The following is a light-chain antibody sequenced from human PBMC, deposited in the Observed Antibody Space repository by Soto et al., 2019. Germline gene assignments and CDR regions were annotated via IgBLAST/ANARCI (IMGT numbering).Light chain of an antibody. V-gene: IGLV2-14*01. CDR3: NSYTRITTLGM. Sequence: QSALTQPASVSGSPGQSITISCTGTSSDIGGYNYVSWYQQHPGKAPKLVIYAVSNRTSGVSNLFSGSKAGNTASLTISGLQPEDEADYYCNSYTRITTLGMFGGGTKLTVL. CDR2: AVS. CDR1: SSDIGGYNY. J-gene: IGLJ3*02.